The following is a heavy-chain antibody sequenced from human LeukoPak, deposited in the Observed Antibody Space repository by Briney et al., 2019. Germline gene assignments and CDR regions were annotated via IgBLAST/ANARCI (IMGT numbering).Heavy chain of an antibody. Sequence: GGPLRLSCAASGFTFSSYAMSWVRQAPGKGLEWVSAISGSGGSTYYADSVKGRFTISRDNSKNTLYLQMNSLRAEDTAVYYCAKVRGYSYDNDCWGQGTLVTVSS. D-gene: IGHD5-18*01. J-gene: IGHJ4*02. CDR1: GFTFSSYA. CDR2: ISGSGGST. CDR3: AKVRGYSYDNDC. V-gene: IGHV3-23*01.